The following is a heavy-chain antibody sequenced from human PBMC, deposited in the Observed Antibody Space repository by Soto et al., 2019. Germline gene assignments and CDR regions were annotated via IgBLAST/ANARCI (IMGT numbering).Heavy chain of an antibody. V-gene: IGHV1-69*06. D-gene: IGHD2-2*01. CDR2: IIPIFGTA. J-gene: IGHJ3*02. CDR1: GGTFSSYA. Sequence: ASVKVSCKASGGTFSSYAISWVRQAPGQGLEWMGGIIPIFGTANYAQKFQGRVTITADKSTSTAYMELSSLRSEDTAVYYCARDRDIVVVPDAFDIWGQGTMVTVSS. CDR3: ARDRDIVVVPDAFDI.